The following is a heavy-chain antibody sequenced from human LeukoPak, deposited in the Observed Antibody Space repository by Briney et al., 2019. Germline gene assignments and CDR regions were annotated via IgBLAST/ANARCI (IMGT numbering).Heavy chain of an antibody. CDR2: ISGSGAGT. V-gene: IGHV3-23*01. J-gene: IGHJ6*04. CDR1: GFTFSRYA. D-gene: IGHD4-17*01. CDR3: AKDHEVCGDYGLSSDV. Sequence: GGSLRLSCAASGFTFSRYALSWVRQAPGKGLAWVSAISGSGAGTYFADSVKGRFTVSRDNYKHTLYLQMNSVRAEDRAVYYCAKDHEVCGDYGLSSDVWGKGTTVTVSS.